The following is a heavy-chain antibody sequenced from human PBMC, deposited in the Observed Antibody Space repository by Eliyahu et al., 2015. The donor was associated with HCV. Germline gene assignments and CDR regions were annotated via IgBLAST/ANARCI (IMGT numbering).Heavy chain of an antibody. J-gene: IGHJ4*02. CDR3: ARAIPRETRLTSPFYYGSGSPLGY. CDR1: GGSFSGYX. CDR2: INHSGNT. D-gene: IGHD3-10*01. V-gene: IGHV4-34*01. Sequence: QVQLQQWGAGLLKPSETLSLTCAVYGGSFSGYXWXWIRQTPGKGLEWIGEINHSGNTNYNPSXKSRVTISVDTSKKQFSLKLSSVTAADTAVFYCARAIPRETRLTSPFYYGSGSPLGYWGQGTLVTVSS.